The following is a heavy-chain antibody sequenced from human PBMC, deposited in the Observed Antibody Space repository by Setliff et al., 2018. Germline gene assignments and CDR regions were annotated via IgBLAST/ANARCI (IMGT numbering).Heavy chain of an antibody. CDR1: GYSISSGYY. CDR2: IYHSGST. D-gene: IGHD3-22*01. J-gene: IGHJ4*02. CDR3: ARGKDYYDSSGYGRGDFDY. V-gene: IGHV4-38-2*01. Sequence: SETLSLTCAVSGYSISSGYYWGWIRQPPGKGLEWIGSIYHSGSTYYNPSLKSRVTISVDTSKNQFSLKLSSVTAADTAVYYCARGKDYYDSSGYGRGDFDYWGQETLVTVSS.